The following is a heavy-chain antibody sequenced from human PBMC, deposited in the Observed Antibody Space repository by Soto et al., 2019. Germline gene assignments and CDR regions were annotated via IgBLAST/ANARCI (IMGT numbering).Heavy chain of an antibody. CDR1: GFTFSSYG. D-gene: IGHD6-13*01. CDR3: VKDIAAAGTVFDY. V-gene: IGHV3-23*01. J-gene: IGHJ4*02. CDR2: INGSGGST. Sequence: PGGSLRLSCAASGFTFSSYGMHWVRQAPGKGLEWVSAINGSGGSTYYADSVKGRFTISRDNSKNTLYLQMNSLRAEDTAVYYCVKDIAAAGTVFDYWGQGTLVTVSS.